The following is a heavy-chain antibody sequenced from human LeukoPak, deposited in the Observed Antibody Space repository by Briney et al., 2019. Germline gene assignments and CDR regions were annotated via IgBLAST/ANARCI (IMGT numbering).Heavy chain of an antibody. D-gene: IGHD6-25*01. CDR1: GFTFSSYG. J-gene: IGHJ5*02. V-gene: IGHV3-23*01. CDR3: AKDLSPAAA. CDR2: ISGSGSNT. Sequence: GGSLRLSCAASGFTFSSYGMSWVRQAPGKGLQWVSAISGSGSNTYYADSVKGRFTISRDNSKNTLYLQMNNLRVEDTAVYYCAKDLSPAAAWGQGTLVTVSS.